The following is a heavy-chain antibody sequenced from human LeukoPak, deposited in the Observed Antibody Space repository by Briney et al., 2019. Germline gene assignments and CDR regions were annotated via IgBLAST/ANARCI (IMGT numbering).Heavy chain of an antibody. Sequence: PGGSLRLSCSASGFTFSSYAMHWVRQAPGKGLEYVSAISSNGGSTYYADSVKGRFTISRDNSKNTLYLQMSSLRAEDTAVYYCVKTRDMVRGVIIRGGFDYWGQGTLATVSS. V-gene: IGHV3-64D*06. D-gene: IGHD3-10*01. CDR1: GFTFSSYA. J-gene: IGHJ4*02. CDR3: VKTRDMVRGVIIRGGFDY. CDR2: ISSNGGST.